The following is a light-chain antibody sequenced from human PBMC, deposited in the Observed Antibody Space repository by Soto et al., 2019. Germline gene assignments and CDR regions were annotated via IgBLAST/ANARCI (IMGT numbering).Light chain of an antibody. V-gene: IGKV4-1*01. CDR2: WAS. CDR1: QSLLYSTDNKNY. CDR3: QQYYTTPIT. J-gene: IGKJ5*01. Sequence: DIVMTQSPGSLAVSLGERATINCKSTQSLLYSTDNKNYLAWYQQKPGQAPKLLVYWASTRESGVPDRISGSGSGTDFTLTISSLQAEDVAVYYCQQYYTTPITFGQGTRLEMK.